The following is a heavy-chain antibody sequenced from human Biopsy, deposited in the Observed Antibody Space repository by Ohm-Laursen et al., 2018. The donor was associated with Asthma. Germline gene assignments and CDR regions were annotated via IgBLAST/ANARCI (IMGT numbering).Heavy chain of an antibody. CDR2: ISGSGGST. Sequence: GSLRLSCTASGFTFSGYAMSWVRQAPGKGLEWVSAISGSGGSTYYADSVKGRFTISRDNSKNTLYLQMNSLRAEDTAVYYCASQSSGPDFWSGYYYFDYWGQGTLVTVSS. CDR1: GFTFSGYA. J-gene: IGHJ4*02. V-gene: IGHV3-23*01. D-gene: IGHD3-3*01. CDR3: ASQSSGPDFWSGYYYFDY.